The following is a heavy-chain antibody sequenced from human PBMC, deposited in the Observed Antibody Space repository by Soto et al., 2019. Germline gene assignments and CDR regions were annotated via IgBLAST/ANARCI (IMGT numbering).Heavy chain of an antibody. CDR2: IYYSGST. D-gene: IGHD3-10*01. CDR3: ARVGGYYSSSGSPDF. CDR1: GGSISTYY. J-gene: IGHJ4*02. V-gene: IGHV4-59*01. Sequence: QVQLQESGPGLVKPSETLSLTCTVSGGSISTYYWSWIRQPPGKGLEWIGYIYYSGSTDYNPSLKSRVTLSPDTSKNPFSLKLNSVTAAATAISYCARVGGYYSSSGSPDFWGQGTLVTVSS.